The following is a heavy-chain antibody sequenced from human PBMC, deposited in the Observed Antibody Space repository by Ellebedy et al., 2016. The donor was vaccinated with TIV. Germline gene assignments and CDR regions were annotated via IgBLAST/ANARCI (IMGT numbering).Heavy chain of an antibody. Sequence: GGSLRLXCAASGFTFSSYNMNWVRQAPGKGLEWVSYISSVLTIYCADSVKGRFTISRDNAKNSLYLQLNSLRDEDTAVYYCARDSPGWSAFDIWGQGTMVTVSS. CDR1: GFTFSSYN. J-gene: IGHJ3*02. V-gene: IGHV3-48*02. CDR3: ARDSPGWSAFDI. D-gene: IGHD3-9*01. CDR2: ISSVLTI.